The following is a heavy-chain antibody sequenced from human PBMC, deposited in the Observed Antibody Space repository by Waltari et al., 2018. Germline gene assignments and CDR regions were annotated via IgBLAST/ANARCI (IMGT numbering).Heavy chain of an antibody. Sequence: QVQLQQWGAGLLKPSETLSLTCAASGASFSGYYWSWGRQPPGKGLEWIGEINHSGSTNYNPSLKSRVTISVDTSKDQFSLKLSSVTAADTAVYYCARGKNWAKHFDYWGQGTLVTVSS. CDR1: GASFSGYY. J-gene: IGHJ4*02. V-gene: IGHV4-34*01. CDR2: INHSGST. D-gene: IGHD3-16*01. CDR3: ARGKNWAKHFDY.